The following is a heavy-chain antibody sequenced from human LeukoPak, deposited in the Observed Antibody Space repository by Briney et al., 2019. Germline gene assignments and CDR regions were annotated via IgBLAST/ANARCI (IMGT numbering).Heavy chain of an antibody. D-gene: IGHD5-12*01. V-gene: IGHV3-21*01. CDR1: GFTFSSYS. CDR2: ISGSSSHI. CDR3: ARESVATADGFDI. Sequence: GGSLRLSCAASGFTFSSYSMNWVRQAPGKGLEWVSSISGSSSHIYHADSLKGRFTISRDNAKNSLYLQMNSLRDEDTALYYCARESVATADGFDIWGQGTMVTVSS. J-gene: IGHJ3*02.